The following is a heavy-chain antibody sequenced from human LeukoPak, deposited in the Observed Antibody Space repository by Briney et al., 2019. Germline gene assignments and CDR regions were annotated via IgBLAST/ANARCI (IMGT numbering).Heavy chain of an antibody. CDR3: AKSTGELLLYYYYYMDV. D-gene: IGHD1-26*01. J-gene: IGHJ6*03. CDR1: GFTFSSYG. CDR2: ISYDGSNK. Sequence: GGSLRLSCAASGFTFSSYGMHWVRQAPGKGLEWVAVISYDGSNKYYADSVKGRFTISRDNSKNTLYLQMNSLRPEDTAVYYCAKSTGELLLYYYYYMDVWGKGTTVTVSS. V-gene: IGHV3-30*18.